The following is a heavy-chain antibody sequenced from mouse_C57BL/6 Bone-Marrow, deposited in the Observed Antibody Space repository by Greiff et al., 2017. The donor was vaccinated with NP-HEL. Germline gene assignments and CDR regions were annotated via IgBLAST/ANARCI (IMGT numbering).Heavy chain of an antibody. V-gene: IGHV1-26*01. Sequence: EVQLQQSGPELVKPGASVKISCKASGYTFTDYYMNWVKQSHGKSLEWIGDINPNNGGTSYNQKFKGKATLTVDKSSSTAYMELRSLTSEDSAVYYCARNKYYGSSLDYWGQGTTLTVSS. CDR2: INPNNGGT. CDR3: ARNKYYGSSLDY. CDR1: GYTFTDYY. J-gene: IGHJ2*01. D-gene: IGHD1-1*01.